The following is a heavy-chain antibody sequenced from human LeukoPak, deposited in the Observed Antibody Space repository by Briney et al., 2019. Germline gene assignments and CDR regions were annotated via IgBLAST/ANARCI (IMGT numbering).Heavy chain of an antibody. CDR2: ISSSGSTI. J-gene: IGHJ6*03. V-gene: IGHV3-11*04. CDR3: ANSFPPPARFDYYYYYMDV. Sequence: PGGSLRLSCAASGFTFSDYYMSWIRQAPGKGLEWVSYISSSGSTIYYADSVKGRFTISRDNAKNSLYLQMNSLRAEDTAVYYCANSFPPPARFDYYYYYMDVWGKGTTVTVSS. D-gene: IGHD3-3*01. CDR1: GFTFSDYY.